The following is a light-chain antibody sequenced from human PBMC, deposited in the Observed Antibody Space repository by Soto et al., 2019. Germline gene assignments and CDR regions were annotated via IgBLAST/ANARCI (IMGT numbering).Light chain of an antibody. J-gene: IGLJ2*01. CDR1: SSNIGAGYD. CDR2: GNN. CDR3: QSYDSRLSSVV. Sequence: QSVLTQPPSVSGAPGQRVTISCTGSSSNIGAGYDVNWFQQLPGTAPKLLIYGNNNRPSGIPGRFSGSKSGTSASLTITGLQAEDEADYYCQSYDSRLSSVVFGGGTKLTVL. V-gene: IGLV1-40*01.